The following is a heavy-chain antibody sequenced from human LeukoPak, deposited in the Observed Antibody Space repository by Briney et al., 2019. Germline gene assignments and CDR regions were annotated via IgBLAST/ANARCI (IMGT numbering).Heavy chain of an antibody. CDR1: GFTFSSYS. J-gene: IGHJ6*03. V-gene: IGHV3-21*01. D-gene: IGHD6-13*01. CDR2: ISSSSSYI. Sequence: GGSLRLSCAASGFTFSSYSMNWVRQAPGKGLEWVSSISSSSSYIYYADSVKGRFTISRDNAKNSLYLQMNSLRAEDTAVYYCARDDSSSWYNYYYMDVWGKGTTVTVSS. CDR3: ARDDSSSWYNYYYMDV.